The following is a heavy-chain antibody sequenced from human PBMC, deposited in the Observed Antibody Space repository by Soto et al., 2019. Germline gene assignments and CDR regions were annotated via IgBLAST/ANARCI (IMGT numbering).Heavy chain of an antibody. V-gene: IGHV1-46*01. CDR1: GYTFTASY. J-gene: IGHJ3*02. D-gene: IGHD1-26*01. Sequence: ASVKVSGKASGYTFTASYMHWVRQAPGQGLEWMGIIDPSGGSTSNSQKFQGRVTMTRDTSTSTVYMELNSLRSEDTAVFYCARDSGHYYRSDAFDIWGQGTMVTVSS. CDR2: IDPSGGST. CDR3: ARDSGHYYRSDAFDI.